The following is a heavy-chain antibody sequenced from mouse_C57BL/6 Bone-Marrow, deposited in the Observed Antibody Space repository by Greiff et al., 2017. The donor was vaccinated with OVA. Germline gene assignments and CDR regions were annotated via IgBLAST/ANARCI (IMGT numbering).Heavy chain of an antibody. J-gene: IGHJ1*03. V-gene: IGHV1-81*01. CDR2: IYPRSGNT. D-gene: IGHD1-1*01. Sequence: VQRVESGAELARPGASVKLSCKASGYTFTSYGISWVKQRTGQGLEWIGEIYPRSGNTYYNEKFKGKATLTADKSSSTAYMELRSLTSEDAAGYFCARRYYYGSGYWYFDVWGTGTTVTVSS. CDR1: GYTFTSYG. CDR3: ARRYYYGSGYWYFDV.